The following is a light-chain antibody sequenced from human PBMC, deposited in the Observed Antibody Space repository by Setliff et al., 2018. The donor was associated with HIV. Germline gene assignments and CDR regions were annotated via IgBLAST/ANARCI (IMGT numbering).Light chain of an antibody. Sequence: QSVLTQPPSVSGAPGQRLTISCTGSSSNIGARFSVHWYQHLPGAAPKLLIYDDNNRPSGVPDRFSGSKSGTSASLAITGLQAEDEADYYCCSYAYHSYVFGTGTKVTVL. CDR2: DDN. CDR3: CSYAYHSYV. CDR1: SSNIGARFS. J-gene: IGLJ1*01. V-gene: IGLV1-40*01.